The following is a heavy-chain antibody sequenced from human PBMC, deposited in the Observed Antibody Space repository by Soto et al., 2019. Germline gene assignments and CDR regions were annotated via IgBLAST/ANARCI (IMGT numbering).Heavy chain of an antibody. V-gene: IGHV4-59*01. CDR3: ARAASFYYDNTGYYHFDY. D-gene: IGHD3-22*01. J-gene: IGHJ4*02. CDR1: GASITQYY. CDR2: VSSTGST. Sequence: PSETLSLTCTVSGASITQYYWNWIRQSPGKGLEWIVSVSSTGSTVYNPSLTSRVTVSLDTSKNQFSLTLNSVTAADTAVYYCARAASFYYDNTGYYHFDYWGQGSLVTVSS.